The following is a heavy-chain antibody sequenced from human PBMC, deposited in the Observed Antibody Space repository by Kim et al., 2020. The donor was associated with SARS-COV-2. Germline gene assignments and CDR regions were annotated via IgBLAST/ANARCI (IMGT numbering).Heavy chain of an antibody. Sequence: SVKVSCKASGGTFSSYAISWVRQAPGQGLEWMGGIIPIFGTANYAQKFQGRVTITADESTSTAYMELSSLRSEDTAVYYCARRVGYCSSTSCYSGNYGMDVWGQGTTVTVSS. V-gene: IGHV1-69*13. J-gene: IGHJ6*02. CDR3: ARRVGYCSSTSCYSGNYGMDV. CDR2: IIPIFGTA. D-gene: IGHD2-2*02. CDR1: GGTFSSYA.